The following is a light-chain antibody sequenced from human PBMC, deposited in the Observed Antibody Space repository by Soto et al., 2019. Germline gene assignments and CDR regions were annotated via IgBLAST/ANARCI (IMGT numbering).Light chain of an antibody. Sequence: DIQMTQSPSSLSASVGNRVTITCRASQLIRSYLNWYQQKPGKAPKLLIYAAASLQSLVPSKFSGSGSWTDFTLTISSLQPEDFATYYCQQSYSTPRTFGQGTKVDIK. V-gene: IGKV1-39*01. CDR2: AAA. CDR3: QQSYSTPRT. J-gene: IGKJ1*01. CDR1: QLIRSY.